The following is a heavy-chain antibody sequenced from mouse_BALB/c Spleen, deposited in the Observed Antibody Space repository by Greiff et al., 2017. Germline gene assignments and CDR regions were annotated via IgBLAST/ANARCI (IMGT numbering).Heavy chain of an antibody. CDR1: GYAFTNYL. Sequence: VQLQQSGAELVRPGTSVKVSCKASGYAFTNYLIEWVKQRPGQGLEWIGVINPGSGGTNYNEKFKGKATLTADKSSSTAYMQLSSLTSDDSAVYFCARGDYEGTWFAYWGQGTLVTVSA. CDR3: ARGDYEGTWFAY. V-gene: IGHV1-54*01. CDR2: INPGSGGT. D-gene: IGHD2-4*01. J-gene: IGHJ3*01.